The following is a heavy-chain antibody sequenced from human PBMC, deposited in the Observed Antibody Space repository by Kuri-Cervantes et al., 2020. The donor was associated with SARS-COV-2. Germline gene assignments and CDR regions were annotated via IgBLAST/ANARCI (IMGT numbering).Heavy chain of an antibody. CDR1: GGSISSSNW. J-gene: IGHJ4*02. V-gene: IGHV4-4*02. CDR2: IYHSGST. Sequence: GSLRLSCAVSGGSISSSNWWSWVRQPPGKGLEWIGEIYHSGSTNYNPSLKSRVTISVDKSKNQFSLKLSSATAADTAVYYCAKTPGYSYGALYFDYWGQGTLVTVSS. D-gene: IGHD5-18*01. CDR3: AKTPGYSYGALYFDY.